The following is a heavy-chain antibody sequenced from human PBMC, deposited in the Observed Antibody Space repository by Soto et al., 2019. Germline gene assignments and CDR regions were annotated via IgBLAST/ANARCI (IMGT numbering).Heavy chain of an antibody. V-gene: IGHV4-39*01. CDR3: ASLPAYYDFWSGYYTGFDY. Sequence: SETLSLTCTVSGGSISSSSYYWGWIRQPPGKGLEWIGSIYYSGSTYYNPSLKSRVTISVDTSKNQFSLKLSSVTAADTAVYYCASLPAYYDFWSGYYTGFDYWGQGTLVTVSS. D-gene: IGHD3-3*01. CDR1: GGSISSSSYY. CDR2: IYYSGST. J-gene: IGHJ4*02.